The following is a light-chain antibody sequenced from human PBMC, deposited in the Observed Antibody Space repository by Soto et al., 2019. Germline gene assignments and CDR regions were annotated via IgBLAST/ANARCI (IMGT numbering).Light chain of an antibody. CDR3: QAYDSSLSGGLV. CDR2: GSR. Sequence: QSVLTQPPSVSGAPGQRVTISCTGASSDLGAGFDVHWYQQLPGTAPKLLIYGSRNRPSGVPDRFSGSKSGTSASLAITGLQAEDEGGYCCQAYDSSLSGGLVFGAGTKGDRP. V-gene: IGLV1-40*01. CDR1: SSDLGAGFD. J-gene: IGLJ2*01.